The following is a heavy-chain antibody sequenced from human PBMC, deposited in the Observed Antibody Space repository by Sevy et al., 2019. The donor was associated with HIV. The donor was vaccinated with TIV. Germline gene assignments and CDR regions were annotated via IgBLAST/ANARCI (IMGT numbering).Heavy chain of an antibody. CDR1: GYSFTSYW. Sequence: GQSLKISCKGSGYSFTSYWIGWVRQMPGKGLEWMGIIYPGDSDTRYSPSFQGQVTISADKSISTAYLQWSSLKASDTAMYYCARQSYYGSGSYTRSFDYWGPGTLVTVSS. CDR3: ARQSYYGSGSYTRSFDY. V-gene: IGHV5-51*01. CDR2: IYPGDSDT. D-gene: IGHD3-10*01. J-gene: IGHJ4*02.